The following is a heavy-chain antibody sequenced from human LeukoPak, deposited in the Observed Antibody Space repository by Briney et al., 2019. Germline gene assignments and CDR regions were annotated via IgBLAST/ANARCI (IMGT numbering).Heavy chain of an antibody. CDR2: IRYDGSNK. D-gene: IGHD1-1*01. CDR1: GFTFSSYG. CDR3: AKGPLNSADY. V-gene: IGHV3-30*02. J-gene: IGHJ4*02. Sequence: PGGPLRLSCAASGFTFSSYGMHWVRRAPGKGLEWVAFIRYDGSNKYYADSVKGRFTISRDNSKNTLYLQMNSLRAEDTAVYYCAKGPLNSADYWGQGTLVTVSS.